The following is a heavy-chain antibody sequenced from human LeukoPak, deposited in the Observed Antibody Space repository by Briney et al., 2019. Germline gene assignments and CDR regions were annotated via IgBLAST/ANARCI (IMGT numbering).Heavy chain of an antibody. CDR1: GGSISSYY. V-gene: IGHV4-59*01. J-gene: IGHJ6*03. CDR2: IYYSGST. D-gene: IGHD6-13*01. Sequence: SETLSLTCTVSGGSISSYYWSWIRQPPGKGLEWIGYIYYSGSTNYNPSLKSRVTISADTSKNQFSLKLSSVTAADTAVYYCARDGQQLDYYYYYMDVWGKGTTVTVSS. CDR3: ARDGQQLDYYYYYMDV.